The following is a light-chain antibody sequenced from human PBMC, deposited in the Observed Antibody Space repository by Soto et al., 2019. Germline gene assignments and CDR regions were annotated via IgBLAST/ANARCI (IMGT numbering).Light chain of an antibody. CDR1: SSEVGGYNY. V-gene: IGLV2-14*03. J-gene: IGLJ1*01. CDR3: SSYTSSGNYV. CDR2: DVT. Sequence: SAPTQPASGSGSPGQAIAISRTGSSSEVGGYNYVSWYQHHPGKAPKLMIYDVTNRPSGVSDRFSGSKSGNTASLTISGLQAEDEADYYCSSYTSSGNYVFGTGTKVTVL.